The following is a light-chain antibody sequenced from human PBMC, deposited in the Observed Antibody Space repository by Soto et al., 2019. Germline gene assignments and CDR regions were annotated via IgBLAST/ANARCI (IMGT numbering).Light chain of an antibody. CDR1: SSDVGSYNL. CDR3: CSYADSSTYVL. J-gene: IGLJ2*01. CDR2: EVT. V-gene: IGLV2-23*02. Sequence: QSALTQPASVSGSPGQSITISCTGTSSDVGSYNLVSWYQQHPGKAPKLMIYEVTKRPSGVSDRFSGSKSGNTASLTISGLQTEDEADYYCCSYADSSTYVLFGGGTKVTVL.